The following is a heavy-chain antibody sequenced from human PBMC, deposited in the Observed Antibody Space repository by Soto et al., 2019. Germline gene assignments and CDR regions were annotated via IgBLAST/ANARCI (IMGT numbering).Heavy chain of an antibody. Sequence: QVQLQESGPGLVKPSQTLSLTCTVSGGSNSSGDYYWSWIRQPPGKGLEWIGYIYYSGSTYYNPSLKSRVTISVDTSKNQFSLKLSSVTAADTAVYYCARVEYYYDSSGCFDYWGQGTLVTVSS. CDR2: IYYSGST. CDR3: ARVEYYYDSSGCFDY. J-gene: IGHJ4*02. V-gene: IGHV4-30-4*01. D-gene: IGHD3-22*01. CDR1: GGSNSSGDYY.